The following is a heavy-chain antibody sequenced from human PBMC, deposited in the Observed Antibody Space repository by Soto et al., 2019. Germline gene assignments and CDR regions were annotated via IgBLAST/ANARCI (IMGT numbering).Heavy chain of an antibody. CDR1: GFSLTTNGVG. CDR2: IYWDDDK. J-gene: IGHJ3*01. D-gene: IGHD4-4*01. CDR3: VHHVTGGSFDV. Sequence: QITLKESGPTVVKPTQTLTLTCTLSGFSLTTNGVGVGWIRQPPGKALEWLALIYWDDDKRYSPTLKSRLAITKDISKNQVVLTLTDVDPVDAATYFCVHHVTGGSFDVWGQGSRVTVSS. V-gene: IGHV2-5*02.